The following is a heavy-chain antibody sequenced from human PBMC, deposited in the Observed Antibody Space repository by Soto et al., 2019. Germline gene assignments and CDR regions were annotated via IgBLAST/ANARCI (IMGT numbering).Heavy chain of an antibody. V-gene: IGHV1-18*01. CDR2: ISAYNGNT. Sequence: QVQLVQSGAEVKKPGASVKVSCKASGYTFTSYGISWVRQAPGQGLEWMGWISAYNGNTNYAQKLQGRVTMTTDTTTRTAYIELWSLRSDDTAVYYYARDAAVGLFDYWGQGTLVTVSS. CDR3: ARDAAVGLFDY. D-gene: IGHD1-26*01. CDR1: GYTFTSYG. J-gene: IGHJ4*02.